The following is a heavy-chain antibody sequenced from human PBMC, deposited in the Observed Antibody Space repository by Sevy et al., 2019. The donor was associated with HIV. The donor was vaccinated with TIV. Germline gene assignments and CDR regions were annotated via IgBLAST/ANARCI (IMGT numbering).Heavy chain of an antibody. CDR3: ARNVYEVGNPRGFDY. CDR1: GFTFSYYS. Sequence: GGSLRLSCAASGFTFSYYSMHWVRQAPGKGLEWVALISYDGSNKYYADSVRGRFTISRDNTKNTLYLQMDSLRPEDTADYCCARNVYEVGNPRGFDYWGQGTLVTVSS. J-gene: IGHJ4*02. CDR2: ISYDGSNK. V-gene: IGHV3-30-3*01. D-gene: IGHD3-16*01.